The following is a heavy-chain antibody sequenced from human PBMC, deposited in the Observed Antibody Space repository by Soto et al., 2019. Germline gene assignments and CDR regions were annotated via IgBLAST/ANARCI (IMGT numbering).Heavy chain of an antibody. J-gene: IGHJ6*02. Sequence: PGGSLRLSCAASGFTFSSYGMHWVRQAPGKGLEWLTVISYDGGNKYYADSVRGRFTISRDNSKNTLYLQMSSLRAEDAAVYYCAKTLGYCSSSSCSRDYYYYYGLDVWGQGTTVTVSS. D-gene: IGHD2-2*01. CDR2: ISYDGGNK. V-gene: IGHV3-30*18. CDR3: AKTLGYCSSSSCSRDYYYYYGLDV. CDR1: GFTFSSYG.